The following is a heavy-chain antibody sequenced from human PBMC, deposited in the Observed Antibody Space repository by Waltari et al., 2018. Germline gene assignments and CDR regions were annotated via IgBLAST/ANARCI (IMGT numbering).Heavy chain of an antibody. Sequence: EVQLVESGGGLVQPGRSLRLSCTDSGFTFARYAFHWFRQAPGKGLEWVSGISRNSDSIGYADCVKGRFTISRDNAKNSLYLQMNSLRAEDTALYYCTKDDYGGKGSGFWGQGTLVTVSS. CDR1: GFTFARYA. J-gene: IGHJ4*02. V-gene: IGHV3-9*01. D-gene: IGHD4-17*01. CDR3: TKDDYGGKGSGF. CDR2: ISRNSDSI.